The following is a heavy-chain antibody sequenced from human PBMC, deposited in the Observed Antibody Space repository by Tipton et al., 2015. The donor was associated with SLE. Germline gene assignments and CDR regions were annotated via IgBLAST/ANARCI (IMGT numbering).Heavy chain of an antibody. CDR3: ARERLRCGGDCYPDWFDP. CDR2: IDHSRST. D-gene: IGHD2-21*01. V-gene: IGHV4-39*07. CDR1: GDSISSGDHF. Sequence: LRLSCTVSGDSISSGDHFWGWIRQPPGKGLEWIGEIDHSRSTNYNPSLKSRVTISRDTSKNQFSLRLSSLTAADTAVYYCARERLRCGGDCYPDWFDPWGQGTLVTVSS. J-gene: IGHJ5*02.